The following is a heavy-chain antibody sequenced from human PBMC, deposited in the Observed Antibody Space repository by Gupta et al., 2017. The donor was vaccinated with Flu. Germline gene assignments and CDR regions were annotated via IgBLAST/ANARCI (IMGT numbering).Heavy chain of an antibody. CDR2: IKSKGGGGTA. Sequence: QAPGKGLEWVGRIKSKGGGGTADYATPGQGRFAISREDSKNTLYLEMNSLKSEDTAVYHCSWISRRIVVEPGVPKVGDGDFYYMDVWGKGTTVTVSS. D-gene: IGHD2-2*01. J-gene: IGHJ6*03. V-gene: IGHV3-15*01. CDR3: SWISRRIVVEPGVPKVGDGDFYYMDV.